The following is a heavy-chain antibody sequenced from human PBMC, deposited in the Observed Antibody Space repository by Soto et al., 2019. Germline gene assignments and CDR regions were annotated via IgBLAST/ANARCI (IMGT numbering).Heavy chain of an antibody. CDR1: GFTFDDYA. J-gene: IGHJ4*02. Sequence: GGSLRLSCAASGFTFDDYAMHWVRQAPGKGLEWVSGISWNSGSIGYAESVKGRFTISRDNAKNSLYLQMNSLRAEDTAVYYCAKALGYCSSTSCDGAADYWGQGTLVTVSS. D-gene: IGHD2-2*01. CDR2: ISWNSGSI. V-gene: IGHV3-9*01. CDR3: AKALGYCSSTSCDGAADY.